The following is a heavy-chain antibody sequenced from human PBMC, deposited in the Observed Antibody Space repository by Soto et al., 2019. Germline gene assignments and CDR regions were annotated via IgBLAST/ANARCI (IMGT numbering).Heavy chain of an antibody. V-gene: IGHV3-72*01. CDR1: GFTFSDHY. CDR2: TRNKANSYTT. CDR3: ASGGLESSTTGTRGFGY. Sequence: PGGSLRLSCAASGFTFSDHYMDWVRQAPGKGLEWVGRTRNKANSYTTEYAASVKGRFTISRDDSKNSLYLQMNSLKTEDTAVYYCASGGLESSTTGTRGFGYWGQGTLVTVSS. D-gene: IGHD1-1*01. J-gene: IGHJ4*02.